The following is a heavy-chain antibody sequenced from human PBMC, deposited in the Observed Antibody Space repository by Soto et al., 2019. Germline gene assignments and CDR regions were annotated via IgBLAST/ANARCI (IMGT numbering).Heavy chain of an antibody. CDR1: GYTFTSYA. J-gene: IGHJ4*02. CDR3: ARPHFSSSYXFDY. CDR2: INAGNGNT. V-gene: IGHV1-3*01. D-gene: IGHD6-13*01. Sequence: ASVKVSCKASGYTFTSYAMHWVRQAPGQRLEWMGWINAGNGNTKYSQKFQGRVTITRDTSASTAYMELSSLRSEDTAVYYCARPHFSSSYXFDYWGQGTLVAVSS.